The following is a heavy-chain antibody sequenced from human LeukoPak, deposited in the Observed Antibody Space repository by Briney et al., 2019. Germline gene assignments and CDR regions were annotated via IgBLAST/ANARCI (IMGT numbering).Heavy chain of an antibody. D-gene: IGHD6-19*01. CDR3: ARAKYSSGWNPDY. Sequence: GSLRLSCAASGFTFSSYAMTWVRQPPGKGLEWIGEINHSGSTNYNPSLKSRVTISVDTSKNQFSLKLSSVTAADTAVYYCARAKYSSGWNPDYWGQGTLVTVSS. CDR2: INHSGST. CDR1: GFTFSSYA. J-gene: IGHJ4*02. V-gene: IGHV4-34*01.